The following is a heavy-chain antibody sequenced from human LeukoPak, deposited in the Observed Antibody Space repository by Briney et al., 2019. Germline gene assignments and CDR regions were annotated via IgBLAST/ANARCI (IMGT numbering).Heavy chain of an antibody. CDR2: LQPEDGET. Sequence: ASVKVSCKVSGYNLNELSMHWVRQAPGKGLEWMGGLQPEDGETIYAQKFQGRVIMTEDTSADTAYMELSSLTSEDTAMYYCATDPLYYYDGTGYYQNDYWGQGTLVTVSS. J-gene: IGHJ4*02. D-gene: IGHD3-22*01. CDR1: GYNLNELS. V-gene: IGHV1-24*01. CDR3: ATDPLYYYDGTGYYQNDY.